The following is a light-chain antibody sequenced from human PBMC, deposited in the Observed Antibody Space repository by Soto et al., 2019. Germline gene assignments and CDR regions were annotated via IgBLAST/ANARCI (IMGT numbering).Light chain of an antibody. CDR2: QAS. J-gene: IGKJ1*01. CDR1: QSVGTW. Sequence: DIQMTQSPSTLSASVGDSVTITCRASQSVGTWLAWYQQKPGKAPKLLIYQASTLETGVPSRLSGSASGTEFALPISSLQPDDFATYYCQQFHGYSPWTFGPGTRVELK. CDR3: QQFHGYSPWT. V-gene: IGKV1-5*03.